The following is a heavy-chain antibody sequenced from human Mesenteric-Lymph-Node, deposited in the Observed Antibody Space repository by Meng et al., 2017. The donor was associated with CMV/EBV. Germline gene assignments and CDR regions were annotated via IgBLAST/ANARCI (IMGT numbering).Heavy chain of an antibody. CDR1: GLPFIEAW. V-gene: IGHV3-7*01. Sequence: GESLKISCAASGLPFIEAWMTWVRQAPGKGLEWVANIKQDASEKDYVDSVKGRFTISRDNAKNSLYLQMDSLRVEDTAVYFCARGPSGGNSLGYWGQGTLVTVSS. D-gene: IGHD2-15*01. J-gene: IGHJ4*02. CDR3: ARGPSGGNSLGY. CDR2: IKQDASEK.